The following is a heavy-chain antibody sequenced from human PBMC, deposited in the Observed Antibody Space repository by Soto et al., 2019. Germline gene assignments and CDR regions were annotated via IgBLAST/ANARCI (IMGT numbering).Heavy chain of an antibody. V-gene: IGHV3-11*01. CDR3: ARDLGYYDSSGYFDY. J-gene: IGHJ4*02. D-gene: IGHD3-22*01. Sequence: NPGGSLRLSCAASGFTFSDYYMSWIRQAPGKGLEWVSYISSASDVIYYADSVKGRFTISRDNAKKSLYLQMNSLRAEDTAVYYCARDLGYYDSSGYFDYWGQGTLVTVSS. CDR2: ISSASDVI. CDR1: GFTFSDYY.